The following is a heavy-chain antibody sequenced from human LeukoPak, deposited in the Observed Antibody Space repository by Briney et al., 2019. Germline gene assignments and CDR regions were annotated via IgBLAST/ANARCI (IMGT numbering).Heavy chain of an antibody. D-gene: IGHD3-22*01. V-gene: IGHV3-21*01. CDR1: GFTFNSHS. CDR2: ISSGSSYI. Sequence: GGSLRLSCAGSGFTFNSHSMNWVRQAPGKGLEWVSSISSGSSYIYYADSVKGRFTISRDNAKNSLYLQMNSLRAEDTAVYYCARDPPRDSDGYTLYYFDYWGQGTLVTVSP. CDR3: ARDPPRDSDGYTLYYFDY. J-gene: IGHJ4*02.